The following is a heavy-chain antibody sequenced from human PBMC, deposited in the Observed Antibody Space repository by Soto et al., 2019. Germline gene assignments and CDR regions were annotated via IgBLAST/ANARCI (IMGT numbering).Heavy chain of an antibody. Sequence: ASVKVSCKASGYTFTSYDINWVQQATGQGLEWMGWMNPNSGNTGYAQKFQGRVTMTRNTSISTAYMELSSLRSEDTAVYYCARGGFGYYDFWSGYYSGDPYYYYGMDVWGQGTTVTVSS. CDR3: ARGGFGYYDFWSGYYSGDPYYYYGMDV. CDR1: GYTFTSYD. V-gene: IGHV1-8*01. CDR2: MNPNSGNT. D-gene: IGHD3-3*01. J-gene: IGHJ6*02.